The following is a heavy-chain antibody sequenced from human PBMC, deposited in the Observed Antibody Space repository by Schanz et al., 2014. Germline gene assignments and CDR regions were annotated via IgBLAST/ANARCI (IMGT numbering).Heavy chain of an antibody. D-gene: IGHD3-10*02. CDR3: ARDKVTTLGYYGMDV. CDR1: GGSIDVSGYY. Sequence: QVQLQESGPRLVKPSQTLSLTCTVSGGSIDVSGYYWSWIRQQPGKALEWIGYIYHSGNTYFKPSLQSRLAMSVDTAKNQFSLSLSSATAADTAVYYCARDKVTTLGYYGMDVWGQGTTVTVSS. CDR2: IYHSGNT. V-gene: IGHV4-31*03. J-gene: IGHJ6*02.